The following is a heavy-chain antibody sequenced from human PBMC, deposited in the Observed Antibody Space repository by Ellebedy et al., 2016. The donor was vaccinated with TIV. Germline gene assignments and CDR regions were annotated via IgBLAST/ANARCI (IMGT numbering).Heavy chain of an antibody. CDR2: IIPVLSTT. CDR1: GGPFSSIA. V-gene: IGHV1-69*04. Sequence: SVKVSCXASGGPFSSIAITWVRQAPGQGLEWMGRIIPVLSTTHYSQKFQARLTITADRSTSTAYMELRSLRSEDTAVYYCARASYDATGPFDPWGQGTLVTVSS. D-gene: IGHD2-8*02. J-gene: IGHJ5*02. CDR3: ARASYDATGPFDP.